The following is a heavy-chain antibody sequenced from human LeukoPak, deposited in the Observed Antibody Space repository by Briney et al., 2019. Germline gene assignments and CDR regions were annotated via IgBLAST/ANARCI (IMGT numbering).Heavy chain of an antibody. D-gene: IGHD1-26*01. V-gene: IGHV4-39*01. Sequence: SETLSLTCTVSGGSISSSSYYWGWIRQPPGKGLEWIGSIYYSGSTYYNPSLKSRVTISVDTSKNQFSLKLSSVTAADTAVYYCAIISGSYDWFDPWGQGTLVLVSS. J-gene: IGHJ5*02. CDR2: IYYSGST. CDR1: GGSISSSSYY. CDR3: AIISGSYDWFDP.